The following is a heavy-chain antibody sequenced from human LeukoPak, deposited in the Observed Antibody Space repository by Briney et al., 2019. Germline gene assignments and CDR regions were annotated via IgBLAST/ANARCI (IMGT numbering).Heavy chain of an antibody. V-gene: IGHV4-39*01. J-gene: IGHJ5*02. Sequence: SETLSLTCTVSGGSISSSSSYWGWIRQPPGKGLEWIGNIYCTGSTYYNPSLKSRVTISVDTSKNQFSLKLSSVTAADTAVYYCAMALYCTNGVCYNPKWFDPWGQGTLVTVSS. D-gene: IGHD2-8*01. CDR1: GGSISSSSSY. CDR2: IYCTGST. CDR3: AMALYCTNGVCYNPKWFDP.